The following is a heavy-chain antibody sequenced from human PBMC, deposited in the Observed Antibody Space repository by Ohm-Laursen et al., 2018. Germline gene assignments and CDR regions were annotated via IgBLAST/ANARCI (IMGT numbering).Heavy chain of an antibody. CDR2: ISYDGSNK. Sequence: RSLRLSCAASGFTFSSYGMHWVRQAPGKGLEWVAVISYDGSNKYYADSVKGRFTISRDNSKNTLYLQMNSLRAEDTAVYYCAKDAVDYYDSSGYYDYWGQGTLVTVSS. J-gene: IGHJ4*02. CDR1: GFTFSSYG. D-gene: IGHD3-22*01. V-gene: IGHV3-30*18. CDR3: AKDAVDYYDSSGYYDY.